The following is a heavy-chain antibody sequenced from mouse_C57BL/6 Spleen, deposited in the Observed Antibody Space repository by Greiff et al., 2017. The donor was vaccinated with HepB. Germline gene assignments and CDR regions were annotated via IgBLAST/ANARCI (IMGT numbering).Heavy chain of an antibody. CDR1: GFTFSDYG. CDR2: ISSGSSTI. D-gene: IGHD2-1*01. V-gene: IGHV5-17*01. Sequence: EVKLVESGGGLVKPGGSLKLSCAASGFTFSDYGMHWVRQAPEKGLEWVAYISSGSSTIYYADTVKGRFTISRDNAKNTLFLQMTSLRSEDTAMYYCARPFYGNYEDWFAYWGQGTLVTVSA. CDR3: ARPFYGNYEDWFAY. J-gene: IGHJ3*01.